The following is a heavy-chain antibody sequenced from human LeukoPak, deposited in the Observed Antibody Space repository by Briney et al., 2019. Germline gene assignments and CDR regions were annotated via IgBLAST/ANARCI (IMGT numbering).Heavy chain of an antibody. CDR2: ISGSGGST. V-gene: IGHV3-23*01. CDR1: GFTFSSYA. CDR3: AKDPIPRIVAAGTGSAY. Sequence: GGSLRLSCAASGFTFSSYAMSWVRQAPGKGLEWVSAISGSGGSTYYADSVKGRFTISRDNSKNTLYLQMNSLRAEDTAVYYCAKDPIPRIVAAGTGSAYWGQGTLVTVSS. D-gene: IGHD6-13*01. J-gene: IGHJ4*02.